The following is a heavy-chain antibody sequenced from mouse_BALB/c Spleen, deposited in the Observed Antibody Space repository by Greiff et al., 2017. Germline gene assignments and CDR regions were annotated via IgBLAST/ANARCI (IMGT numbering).Heavy chain of an antibody. CDR1: GFTFSDYY. CDR2: ISDGGSYT. V-gene: IGHV5-4*02. CDR3: ARDANWAWFAY. Sequence: DVKLVESGGGLVKPGGSLKLSCAASGFTFSDYYMYWVRQTPEKRLEWVATISDGGSYTYYPDSVKGRFTISRDNAKNNLYLQMSSLKSEDTAMYYCARDANWAWFAYWGQGTLVTVSA. J-gene: IGHJ3*01. D-gene: IGHD4-1*01.